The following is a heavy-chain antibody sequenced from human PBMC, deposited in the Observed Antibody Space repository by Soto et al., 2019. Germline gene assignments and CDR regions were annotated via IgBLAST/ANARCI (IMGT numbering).Heavy chain of an antibody. D-gene: IGHD2-21*02. J-gene: IGHJ6*02. Sequence: TLSLTCTVSGGSISYDHYHWTWIRQPPGKGLEWIGYIHYSGSVFYNPSLQSRLSMSVDTSKNLISLKLSSVTAADTAVYFCAREDDGGDRDYYGLDVWGQGTTVTVS. V-gene: IGHV4-30-4*01. CDR3: AREDDGGDRDYYGLDV. CDR2: IHYSGSV. CDR1: GGSISYDHYH.